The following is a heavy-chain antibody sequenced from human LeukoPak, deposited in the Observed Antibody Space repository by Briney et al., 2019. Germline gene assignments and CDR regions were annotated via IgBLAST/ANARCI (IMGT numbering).Heavy chain of an antibody. CDR1: GGTFSSYA. Sequence: SVKVSCKASGGTFSSYAISWVRQAPGQGLEWMGGIIPIFGTANYAQKFQGRVTITADESTSTADMELSSLRSEHTAVYYCARGLPIAAAGRVKTGFDYWGQGTMVTVSS. D-gene: IGHD6-13*01. V-gene: IGHV1-69*13. J-gene: IGHJ4*02. CDR2: IIPIFGTA. CDR3: ARGLPIAAAGRVKTGFDY.